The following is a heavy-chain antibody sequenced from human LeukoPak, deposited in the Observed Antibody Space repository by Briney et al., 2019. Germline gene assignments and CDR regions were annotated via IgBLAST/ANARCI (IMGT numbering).Heavy chain of an antibody. Sequence: RGSLRLSCAASRFTFSSSAMNWVRQVPGKGLEWVSASGTAGDTYYADSVKGRFTISRDDSKNTLYLQMTSLRAEDTAVYYCAKKTPGTYPFDYWGQGTLVTISP. J-gene: IGHJ4*02. D-gene: IGHD6-13*01. CDR1: RFTFSSSA. CDR3: AKKTPGTYPFDY. CDR2: SGTAGDT. V-gene: IGHV3-23*01.